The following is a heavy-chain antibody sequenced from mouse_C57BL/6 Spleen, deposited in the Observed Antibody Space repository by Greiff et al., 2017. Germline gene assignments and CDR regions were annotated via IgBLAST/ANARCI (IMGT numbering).Heavy chain of an antibody. CDR3: ARWSYDGSSYDYYAMDY. CDR1: GFNIKNTY. Sequence: EVQLQQSVAELVRPGASVKLSCTASGFNIKNTYMHWVKQRPEQGLEWIGRIDPANGNTKYAPKFQGKATITADTSSNTAYLQLSSLTSEDTAIYYCARWSYDGSSYDYYAMDYWGQGTSVTVSS. D-gene: IGHD1-1*01. V-gene: IGHV14-3*01. J-gene: IGHJ4*01. CDR2: IDPANGNT.